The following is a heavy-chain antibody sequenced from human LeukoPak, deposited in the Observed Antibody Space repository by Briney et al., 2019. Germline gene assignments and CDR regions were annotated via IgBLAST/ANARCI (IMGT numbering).Heavy chain of an antibody. J-gene: IGHJ6*02. CDR3: TRDDVLSGYVPYYYAMDV. Sequence: GSLRLSCAASGFTFSNYWLHWVRQDPGKGLVWVSRINGDGSIRGYADSVKGRFTISRDNPVDTVFLQMNSLRADDTAVYYCTRDDVLSGYVPYYYAMDVWGQGTTVTVSS. CDR2: INGDGSIR. V-gene: IGHV3-74*01. D-gene: IGHD5-12*01. CDR1: GFTFSNYW.